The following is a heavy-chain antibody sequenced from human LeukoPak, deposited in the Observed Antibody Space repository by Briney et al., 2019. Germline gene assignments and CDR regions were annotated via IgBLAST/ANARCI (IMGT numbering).Heavy chain of an antibody. CDR2: IYYSGST. D-gene: IGHD3-22*01. J-gene: IGHJ4*02. CDR1: GGSISSGGYY. Sequence: SETLSLTCTVSGGSISSGGYYWSWIRQHPGKGLEWIGYIYYSGSTYYNPSLKSRVTISVDTSKNQFSLKLSSVTAADTAVYYCARGGARGLLQRPLYFDYWGQGTLVTVSS. V-gene: IGHV4-31*03. CDR3: ARGGARGLLQRPLYFDY.